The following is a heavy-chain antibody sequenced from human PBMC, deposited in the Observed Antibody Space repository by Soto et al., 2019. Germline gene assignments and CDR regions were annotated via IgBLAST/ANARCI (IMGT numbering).Heavy chain of an antibody. Sequence: GGSLRLSCAASGFTFSHYYISWIRQAPGKGLEWVSYISSSGSPIYYADSVKGRFTISRDNAKNSLYLQMNSLRAEDTAVCYCARSSLMYVCGKGTSVIGSS. CDR2: ISSSGSPI. CDR1: GFTFSHYY. D-gene: IGHD6-6*01. J-gene: IGHJ6*03. V-gene: IGHV3-11*01. CDR3: ARSSLMYV.